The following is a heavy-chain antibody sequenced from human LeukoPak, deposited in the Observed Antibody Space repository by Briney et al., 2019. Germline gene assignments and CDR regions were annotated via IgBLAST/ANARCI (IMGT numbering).Heavy chain of an antibody. CDR2: INHSGST. Sequence: SETLSLTSAVYGGSFSGYYWSWIRQPPGKGLEWIGEINHSGSTNYNPSLKSRVTISVDTSKNQFSLKLSSVTAADTAVYYCARGTTIFGVVIKYYYYYYMDVWGKGTTVTVSS. J-gene: IGHJ6*03. CDR3: ARGTTIFGVVIKYYYYYYMDV. V-gene: IGHV4-34*01. D-gene: IGHD3-3*01. CDR1: GGSFSGYY.